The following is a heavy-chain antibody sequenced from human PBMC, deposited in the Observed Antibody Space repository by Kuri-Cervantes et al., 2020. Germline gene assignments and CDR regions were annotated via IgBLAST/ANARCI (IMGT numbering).Heavy chain of an antibody. D-gene: IGHD1-26*01. CDR1: GFTFSSYA. Sequence: GESLKISCAASGFTFSSYAMSWVRQAPGKGLEWVSAISGSGGSTYYADSVKGRFTISRDNSKNTLYLQMNSLRAEDPAVYYCANPLRGELRSGFDYWGQGTLVTVSS. CDR3: ANPLRGELRSGFDY. J-gene: IGHJ4*02. CDR2: ISGSGGST. V-gene: IGHV3-23*01.